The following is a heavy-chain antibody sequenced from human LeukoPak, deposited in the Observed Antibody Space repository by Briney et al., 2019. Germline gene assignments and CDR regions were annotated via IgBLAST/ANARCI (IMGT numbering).Heavy chain of an antibody. CDR3: ASDSSGWYSAPHY. J-gene: IGHJ4*02. CDR1: GGSFSGYY. V-gene: IGHV4-34*01. CDR2: INHSGST. D-gene: IGHD6-19*01. Sequence: PSETLSLTCAVYGGSFSGYYWSWIRQPPGKGLEWIGEINHSGSTNYNPSLKSRVTISVDTSKNQFSLKLSSVTAADTAVYYCASDSSGWYSAPHYWGQGTLVTVSS.